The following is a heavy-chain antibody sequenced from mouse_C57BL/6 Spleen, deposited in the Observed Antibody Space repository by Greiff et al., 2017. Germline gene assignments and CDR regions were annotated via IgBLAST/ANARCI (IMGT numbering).Heavy chain of an antibody. J-gene: IGHJ3*01. V-gene: IGHV5-17*01. D-gene: IGHD2-4*01. Sequence: EVKLVESGGGLVKPGGSLKLSCAASGFTFSDYGMHWVRQAPEKGLEWVAYISSGSSTIYYADTVKGRFTISRDNAKNTLFLQMTSLRSEDTAMYYCARPGDYDGVFAYWGQGTLVTVSA. CDR3: ARPGDYDGVFAY. CDR2: ISSGSSTI. CDR1: GFTFSDYG.